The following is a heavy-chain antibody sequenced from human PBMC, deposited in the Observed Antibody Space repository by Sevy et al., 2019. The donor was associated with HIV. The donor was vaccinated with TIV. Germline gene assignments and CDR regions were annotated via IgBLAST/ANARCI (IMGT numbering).Heavy chain of an antibody. CDR1: GGSFSGFS. CDR3: ARVVSGVDGPISIYNY. CDR2: INHGGSV. Sequence: SETLSLTCAVCGGSFSGFSWSWIRQPPGKGLEWIGEINHGGSVNYNPSLKSRVTITIDTPNNQLSLNLTSVTATDTAVYYCARVVSGVDGPISIYNYWGQGTLVTVSS. J-gene: IGHJ4*02. D-gene: IGHD3-3*01. V-gene: IGHV4-34*01.